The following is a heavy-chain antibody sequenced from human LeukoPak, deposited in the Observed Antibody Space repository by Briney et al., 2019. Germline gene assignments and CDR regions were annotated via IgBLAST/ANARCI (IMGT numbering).Heavy chain of an antibody. D-gene: IGHD3-3*01. CDR2: INPNSGGT. J-gene: IGHJ6*03. Sequence: ASVKVSCKXSGYTFTGYYMHWVRQAPGQGLEWMGWINPNSGGTNYAQKFQGRVTMTRDTSISTAYMELSRLRSDDTAVYYCARVHYDFWSGYRPKNYYYMDVWGKGTTVTVSS. V-gene: IGHV1-2*02. CDR3: ARVHYDFWSGYRPKNYYYMDV. CDR1: GYTFTGYY.